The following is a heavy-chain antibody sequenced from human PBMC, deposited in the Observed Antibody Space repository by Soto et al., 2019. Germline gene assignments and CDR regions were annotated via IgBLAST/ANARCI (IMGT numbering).Heavy chain of an antibody. J-gene: IGHJ5*02. Sequence: SETLSLTCTVSGGSISSGDYYWSWIRQPPGKGLEWIGYIYYSGSTYYNPSLKSRVTISVDTSKNQFSLKLSSVTAADTAVYYCAREYCSSTSCHNWFDPWGQGALVTVSS. CDR3: AREYCSSTSCHNWFDP. V-gene: IGHV4-30-4*01. CDR2: IYYSGST. D-gene: IGHD2-2*01. CDR1: GGSISSGDYY.